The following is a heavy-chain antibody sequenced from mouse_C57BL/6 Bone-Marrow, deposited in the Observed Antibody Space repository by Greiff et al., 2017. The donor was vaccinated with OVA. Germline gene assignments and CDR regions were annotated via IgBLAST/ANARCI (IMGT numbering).Heavy chain of an antibody. CDR1: GYTFTSYG. J-gene: IGHJ3*01. D-gene: IGHD1-1*01. Sequence: VKLVESGAELARPGASVKLSCKASGYTFTSYGISWVKQRTGQGLEWIGEIYPRSGNTYYNEKFKGKATLTADKSSSTAYMELRSLTSEDSAVYFCARGELRVAYWGQGTLVTVSA. CDR3: ARGELRVAY. CDR2: IYPRSGNT. V-gene: IGHV1-81*01.